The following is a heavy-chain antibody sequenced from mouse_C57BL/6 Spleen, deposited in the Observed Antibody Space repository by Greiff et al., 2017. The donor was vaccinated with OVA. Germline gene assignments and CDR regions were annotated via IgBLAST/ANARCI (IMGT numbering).Heavy chain of an antibody. CDR3: ARDGNYEWFAY. V-gene: IGHV1-64*01. Sequence: QVHVKQPGAELVKPGASVKLSCKASGYTFTSYWMHWVKQRPGQGLEWIGMIHPNSGSTNYNEKFKSKATLTVDKSSSTAYMKLSSLTSEDSAVYYCARDGNYEWFAYWGQGTLVTVSA. J-gene: IGHJ3*01. CDR2: IHPNSGST. D-gene: IGHD2-1*01. CDR1: GYTFTSYW.